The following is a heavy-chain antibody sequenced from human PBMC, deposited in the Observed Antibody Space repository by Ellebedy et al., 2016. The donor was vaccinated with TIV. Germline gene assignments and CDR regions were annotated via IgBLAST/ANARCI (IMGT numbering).Heavy chain of an antibody. V-gene: IGHV1-69*13. CDR3: ARDWGIFGVVITYYYGMDV. CDR2: IIPIFGTA. Sequence: SVKVSCXASGGTFSSYAISWVRQAPGQGLEWMGGIIPIFGTANYAQKFQGRVTITADESTSTAYMELSSLRSEDTAVYYCARDWGIFGVVITYYYGMDVWGQGTTVTVSS. CDR1: GGTFSSYA. J-gene: IGHJ6*02. D-gene: IGHD3-3*01.